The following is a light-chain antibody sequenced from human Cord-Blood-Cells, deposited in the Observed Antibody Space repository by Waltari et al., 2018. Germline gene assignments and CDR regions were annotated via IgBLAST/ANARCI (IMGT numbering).Light chain of an antibody. J-gene: IGKJ4*01. V-gene: IGKV1-12*01. CDR3: QQANSVPLT. CDR2: AAS. Sequence: DMQVIPSPSSVSASVGDRVTITCRASQGVGSWLAWYQQKPGKAPKVLIHAASSLQSGVPSRFSCSLSATDFTLTNSSPQPEDFATYYCQQANSVPLTLGGGTKVEIK. CDR1: QGVGSW.